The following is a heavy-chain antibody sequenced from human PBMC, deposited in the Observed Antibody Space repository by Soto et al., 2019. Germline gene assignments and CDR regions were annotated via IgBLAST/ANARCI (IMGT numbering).Heavy chain of an antibody. CDR2: IYSGGST. CDR3: AKPPPYQLRYYFDY. Sequence: EVQLVESGGGLIQPGGSLRLSCAASGFTVSSNYMSWVRQAPGKGLEWVSVIYSGGSTYYADSVKGRFTISRDNSKNTLYLQMNSLRAEDTAVYYCAKPPPYQLRYYFDYWGQGTLVTVSS. CDR1: GFTVSSNY. J-gene: IGHJ4*02. V-gene: IGHV3-53*01. D-gene: IGHD2-2*01.